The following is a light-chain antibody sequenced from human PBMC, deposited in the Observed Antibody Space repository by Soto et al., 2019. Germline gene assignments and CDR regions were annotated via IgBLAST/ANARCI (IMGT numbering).Light chain of an antibody. J-gene: IGKJ3*01. Sequence: EIVLTQSPGTLSLSPGERATLSCRASQSVSSSYLAWYQQKPGQAPRLLIYGASSRATGIPDRFSGSASGTDFTLTISRLEPEDFAVYYCQQYGNSPHTFGPGTKVDIK. CDR2: GAS. V-gene: IGKV3-20*01. CDR1: QSVSSSY. CDR3: QQYGNSPHT.